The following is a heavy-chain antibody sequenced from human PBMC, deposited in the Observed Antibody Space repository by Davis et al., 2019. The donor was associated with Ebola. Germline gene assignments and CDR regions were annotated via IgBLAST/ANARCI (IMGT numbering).Heavy chain of an antibody. CDR2: ISYDGSNK. Sequence: GESLKISCAASEFTFSSYAMHWVRQAPGKGLEWVAVISYDGSNKYYADSVKGRFTISRDNSKNTLYLQMNSLRAEDTAVYYCAKGSPDYYYYYGMDVWGQGTTVTVSS. J-gene: IGHJ6*02. D-gene: IGHD6-13*01. CDR3: AKGSPDYYYYYGMDV. V-gene: IGHV3-30*04. CDR1: EFTFSSYA.